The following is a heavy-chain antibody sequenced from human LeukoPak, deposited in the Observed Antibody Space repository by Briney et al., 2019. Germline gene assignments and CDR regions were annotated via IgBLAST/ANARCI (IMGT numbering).Heavy chain of an antibody. CDR3: ARDRGGCSGGSCYENWFDP. D-gene: IGHD2-15*01. V-gene: IGHV3-66*02. Sequence: GGSLRLSCAASGFTVSSNYMSWVRQAPGKGLEWVSVIYSGGSTYYADSVKGRFTISRDNSKNTLYLQMNSLRAEDTAVYYCARDRGGCSGGSCYENWFDPWGQGTLVTVSS. CDR1: GFTVSSNY. CDR2: IYSGGST. J-gene: IGHJ5*02.